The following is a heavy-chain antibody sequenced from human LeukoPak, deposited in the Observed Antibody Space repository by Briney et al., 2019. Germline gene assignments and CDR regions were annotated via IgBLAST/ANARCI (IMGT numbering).Heavy chain of an antibody. CDR3: AKGDPETDIVVVPAAMSAGYFDY. D-gene: IGHD2-2*01. J-gene: IGHJ4*02. CDR1: GFTFSSYA. CDR2: ISGSGGST. Sequence: PGGSLRLSCAASGFTFSSYAMSWVRQAPGKGLEWVSAISGSGGSTYYADSVKGRFTISRDNSKNTLYVQMNSLRAEDTAVYYCAKGDPETDIVVVPAAMSAGYFDYWGQGTLVTVSS. V-gene: IGHV3-23*01.